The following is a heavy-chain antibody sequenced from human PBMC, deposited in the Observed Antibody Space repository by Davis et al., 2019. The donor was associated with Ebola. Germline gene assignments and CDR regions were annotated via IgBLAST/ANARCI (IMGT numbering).Heavy chain of an antibody. CDR1: GYSFTNYW. CDR2: IYSGDSDT. Sequence: GESLKISCKGSGYSFTNYWIAWVRQMPGKGPEWMGIIYSGDSDTRYSPSFEGQVTISVDRSIKTVYLQWKSLRASDTAKYYCARQESLYGWSDYWGQGTLVTVSS. D-gene: IGHD2-8*01. CDR3: ARQESLYGWSDY. J-gene: IGHJ4*02. V-gene: IGHV5-51*01.